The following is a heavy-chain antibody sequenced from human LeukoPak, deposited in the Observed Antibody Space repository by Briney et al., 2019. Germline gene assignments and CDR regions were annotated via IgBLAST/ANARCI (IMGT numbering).Heavy chain of an antibody. V-gene: IGHV3-48*04. J-gene: IGHJ5*02. Sequence: GGSLRLSCAASEFTFSSYSMSWVRQAPGKGLEWVSYISSTASSIYYADSVKGRFTISRDNAKNSLYLQMNSLRAEDTAVYYCSRDVTYHGGDWFDPWGQGTLVTVSS. D-gene: IGHD4-23*01. CDR3: SRDVTYHGGDWFDP. CDR1: EFTFSSYS. CDR2: ISSTASSI.